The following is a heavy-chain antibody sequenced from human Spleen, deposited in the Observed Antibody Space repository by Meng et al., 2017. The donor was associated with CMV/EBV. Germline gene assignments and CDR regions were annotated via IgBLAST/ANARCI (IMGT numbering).Heavy chain of an antibody. J-gene: IGHJ4*02. CDR2: IIPTLGKA. Sequence: SVKVSCKAFGSPFNNYAVSWVRQAPGQGLEWMGGIIPTLGKANYAQNFQGRVTVTADKATSTTYMELSDLRSEDTAIYYCARDDYYRFDNGVHSYVGDYWGQGTLVTVSS. CDR3: ARDDYYRFDNGVHSYVGDY. D-gene: IGHD2-8*01. CDR1: GSPFNNYA. V-gene: IGHV1-69*10.